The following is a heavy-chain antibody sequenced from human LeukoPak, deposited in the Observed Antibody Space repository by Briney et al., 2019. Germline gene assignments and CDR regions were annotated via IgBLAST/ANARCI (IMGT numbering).Heavy chain of an antibody. CDR3: ARGPGYSEFDV. J-gene: IGHJ3*01. D-gene: IGHD4-11*01. CDR2: IKEDGSEK. CDR1: GFTFSSYA. V-gene: IGHV3-7*01. Sequence: GGSLRLSCAASGFTFSSYAMSWVRQAPGKGLEFVANIKEDGSEKSYVDSVKGRFTISRDNAKNSVSLQMNSLRVDDTAVYYCARGPGYSEFDVWGQGARVIVSS.